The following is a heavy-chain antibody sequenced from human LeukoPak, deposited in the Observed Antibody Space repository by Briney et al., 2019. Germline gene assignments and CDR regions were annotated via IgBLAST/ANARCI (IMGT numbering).Heavy chain of an antibody. Sequence: GGSLRLSCAASGFTFNYYAMSWVRQAPGKGLEWVSSLSASAITTYYAASVKGRFTISRDNSKNTLSLQMNSLRAEDTAVYYCVKVNSAWSRGTYYFDYWGQGTLVTVSS. J-gene: IGHJ4*02. CDR3: VKVNSAWSRGTYYFDY. CDR1: GFTFNYYA. CDR2: LSASAITT. D-gene: IGHD6-19*01. V-gene: IGHV3-23*01.